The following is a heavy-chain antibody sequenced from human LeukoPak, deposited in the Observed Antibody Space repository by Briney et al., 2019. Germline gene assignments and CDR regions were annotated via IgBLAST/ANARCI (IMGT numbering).Heavy chain of an antibody. J-gene: IGHJ6*03. CDR1: GGSISSYY. CDR2: IYYSGST. D-gene: IGHD3-10*01. CDR3: ARGFYGSGSYSPPYYYMDV. Sequence: SETLSLTCTVSGGSISSYYWSWIRQPPGKGLEWIGYIYYSGSTDYNPSLKSRVTISVDTSKNQFSLKLSSVTAADTAVYYCARGFYGSGSYSPPYYYMDVWGKGTAVTISS. V-gene: IGHV4-59*01.